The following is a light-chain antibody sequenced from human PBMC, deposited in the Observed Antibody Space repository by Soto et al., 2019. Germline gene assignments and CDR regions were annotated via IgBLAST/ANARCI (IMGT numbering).Light chain of an antibody. J-gene: IGLJ1*01. CDR3: SSYTSSSTPCV. Sequence: QSALTQPASVSGSPGQSITISCTGTSSDVGAYNYVSWYQQHPGKAPKLMIYEVSNRPSGVSNRFSGSKSGNTASLTISGLQAEDEADYYCSSYTSSSTPCVFGTGTKVT. CDR2: EVS. V-gene: IGLV2-14*01. CDR1: SSDVGAYNY.